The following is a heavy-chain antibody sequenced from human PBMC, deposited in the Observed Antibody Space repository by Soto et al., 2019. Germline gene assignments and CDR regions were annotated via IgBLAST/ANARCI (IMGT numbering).Heavy chain of an antibody. J-gene: IGHJ4*02. CDR3: AKITLGAWYSRSWEGFDY. CDR2: ISGSGGST. D-gene: IGHD6-13*01. Sequence: GGSLRLSCAASGFTFSSYAMSWVRQAPGKGLEWVSAISGSGGSTYYADSVKGRFTISRDNSKNTLYLQMNSLRAEDTAVYYCAKITLGAWYSRSWEGFDYWGQGTLVTVS. CDR1: GFTFSSYA. V-gene: IGHV3-23*01.